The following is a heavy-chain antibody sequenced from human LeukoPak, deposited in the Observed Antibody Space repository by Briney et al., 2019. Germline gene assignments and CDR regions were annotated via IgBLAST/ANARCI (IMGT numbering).Heavy chain of an antibody. CDR1: GFTFSSYG. D-gene: IGHD1-26*01. V-gene: IGHV3-20*04. J-gene: IGHJ6*03. CDR3: ARLVGAYYYYYMDV. CDR2: INWNAGST. Sequence: PGGSLRLSCAASGFTFSSYGMSWVRQAPGKGLEWVSGINWNAGSTGYADSVKGRFTISRDNSKNSLYLEMNSLRVEDTALYYCARLVGAYYYYYMDVWGKGTTVTVSS.